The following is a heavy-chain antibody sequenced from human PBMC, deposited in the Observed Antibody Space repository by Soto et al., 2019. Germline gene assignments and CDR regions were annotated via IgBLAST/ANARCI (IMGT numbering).Heavy chain of an antibody. V-gene: IGHV1-69*10. D-gene: IGHD3-22*01. CDR3: ARAHTTHARYDSSGYYYYYGMDV. CDR1: GGTFSSYA. Sequence: ASVKVSCKASGGTFSSYAISWVRQAPGQGLEWMGGIIPILGIANYAQKFQGRVTITADKSTSTAYMELSSLGSEDTAVYYCARAHTTHARYDSSGYYYYYGMDVWGQGTTVTVS. CDR2: IIPILGIA. J-gene: IGHJ6*02.